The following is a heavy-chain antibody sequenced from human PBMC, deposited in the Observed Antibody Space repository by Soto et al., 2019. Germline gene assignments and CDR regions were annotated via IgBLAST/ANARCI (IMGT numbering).Heavy chain of an antibody. CDR2: IIPIVTTP. J-gene: IGHJ6*02. CDR1: GGTFSSYA. V-gene: IGHV1-69*06. D-gene: IGHD3-3*01. CDR3: ARGGYNFWSRYHYYGMDV. Sequence: QVRLVQSGAEVKKPGSSVKVSCEASGGTFSSYAVTWVRQAPGQGLEWMGGIIPIVTTPNYAQKFQGRLTLSADKSTSTSYMELSSLRPEDTGAYDCARGGYNFWSRYHYYGMDVWGQGPTVIGSS.